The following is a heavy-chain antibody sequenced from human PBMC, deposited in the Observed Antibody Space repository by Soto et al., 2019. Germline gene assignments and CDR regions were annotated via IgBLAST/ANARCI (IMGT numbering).Heavy chain of an antibody. D-gene: IGHD3-16*01. V-gene: IGHV4-34*01. CDR1: GGSFHGYY. J-gene: IGHJ5*02. CDR3: AKGPQTVYYDSGTFDSSVT. CDR2: INHSGSA. Sequence: PSETLSLTCAVYGGSFHGYYWSWIRQPPGEGLEWIGEINHSGSANYNPTFKSRVFISVDMSKNQMSLQLTSVSAADTAVYYCAKGPQTVYYDSGTFDSSVTWGQGTLVTVSS.